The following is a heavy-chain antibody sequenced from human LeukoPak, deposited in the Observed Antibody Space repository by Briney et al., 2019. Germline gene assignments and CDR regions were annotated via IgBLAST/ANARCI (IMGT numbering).Heavy chain of an antibody. V-gene: IGHV3-30*01. CDR1: GFTFSSYA. CDR3: ARWLQTRYYFDY. D-gene: IGHD5-24*01. J-gene: IGHJ4*02. Sequence: PGGSLRLSCAASGFTFSSYAMHWVRQAPGKGLEWVAVISYDGSNKYYADSVKGRFTISRDNSKNTLYLQMNSLRAEDTAVYYCARWLQTRYYFDYWGQGTLVTVSS. CDR2: ISYDGSNK.